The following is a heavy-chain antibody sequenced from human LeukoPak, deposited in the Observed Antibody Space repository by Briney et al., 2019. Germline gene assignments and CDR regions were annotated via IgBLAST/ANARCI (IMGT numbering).Heavy chain of an antibody. V-gene: IGHV4-34*01. J-gene: IGHJ6*03. CDR3: ARYFARYCSSTSCPDYYYYYYMDV. CDR2: INHSGST. Sequence: PWETLSLTCAVYGGSFSGYYWSWIRQPPGKGLEWIGEINHSGSTNYNPSLKSRVTISVDTSKNQFSLKLSSVTAADTAVYYCARYFARYCSSTSCPDYYYYYYMDVWGKGTTVTVSS. CDR1: GGSFSGYY. D-gene: IGHD2-2*01.